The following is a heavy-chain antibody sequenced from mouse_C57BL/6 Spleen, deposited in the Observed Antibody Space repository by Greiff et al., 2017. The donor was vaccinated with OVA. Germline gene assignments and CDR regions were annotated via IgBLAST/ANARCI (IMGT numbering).Heavy chain of an antibody. D-gene: IGHD2-3*01. CDR2: ISSGGSYT. J-gene: IGHJ1*03. V-gene: IGHV5-6*01. CDR3: ARHGYYDWYFDV. Sequence: EVHLVESGGDLVKPGGSLKLSCAASGFTFSSYGMSWVRQTPDKRLEWVATISSGGSYTYYPDSVKGRFTISRDNAKNTLYLQMSSLKSEDTAMYYCARHGYYDWYFDVWGTGTTVTVSS. CDR1: GFTFSSYG.